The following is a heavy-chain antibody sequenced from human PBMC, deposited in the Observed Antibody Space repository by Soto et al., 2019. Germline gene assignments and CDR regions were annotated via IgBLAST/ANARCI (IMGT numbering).Heavy chain of an antibody. Sequence: ASVKVSCKASGYTFTSYDINWVRQATGQGLEWMGWMNPNSGNTGYAQKFQGRVTMTRNTSISTAYMELSSLRSEDTAVYYCARVRWFGELTDYWGQGTLVTVSS. CDR3: ARVRWFGELTDY. V-gene: IGHV1-8*01. CDR2: MNPNSGNT. D-gene: IGHD3-10*01. J-gene: IGHJ4*02. CDR1: GYTFTSYD.